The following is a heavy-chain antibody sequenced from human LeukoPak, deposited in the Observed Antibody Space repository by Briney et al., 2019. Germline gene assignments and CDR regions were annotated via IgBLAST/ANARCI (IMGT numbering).Heavy chain of an antibody. Sequence: SETLSLTCAVYGGSFSGYYWSWIRQPPGKGLEWIGEINHSGSTNYNPSLKSRVTISVDTSKNQFTLKLSSVTAADTAVYYCARTKRRSSGLNWFDPWGQGTLVTVSS. V-gene: IGHV4-34*01. CDR1: GGSFSGYY. CDR3: ARTKRRSSGLNWFDP. J-gene: IGHJ5*02. CDR2: INHSGST. D-gene: IGHD6-6*01.